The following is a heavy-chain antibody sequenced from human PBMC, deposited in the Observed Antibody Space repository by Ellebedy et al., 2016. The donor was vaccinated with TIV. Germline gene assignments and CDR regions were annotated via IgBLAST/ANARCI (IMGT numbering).Heavy chain of an antibody. CDR3: AKDNGDSYGYYFSDH. V-gene: IGHV3-23*01. D-gene: IGHD5-18*01. J-gene: IGHJ4*02. Sequence: GGSLRLSCAASGFTFNNYAMSWVRQAPGKGLEWVSAISGSGGSTHYADSVKGRFTISRDNSKNTMYLQMNSLRADDTALYYCAKDNGDSYGYYFSDHWGQGTLVTVSS. CDR2: ISGSGGST. CDR1: GFTFNNYA.